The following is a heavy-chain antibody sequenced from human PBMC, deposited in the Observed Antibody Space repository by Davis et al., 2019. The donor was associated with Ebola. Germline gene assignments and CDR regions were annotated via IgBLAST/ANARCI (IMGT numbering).Heavy chain of an antibody. CDR2: IIPIFGTA. J-gene: IGHJ6*02. V-gene: IGHV1-2*02. Sequence: ASVKVSCKASGYTFTGYYMHWVRQAPGQGLEWMGGIIPIFGTANYAQKFQGRVTMTRDTSISTAYMELSRLRSDDTAVYYCAKSTTVTTGTYYYYGMDVWGQGTTVTVSS. CDR1: GYTFTGYY. CDR3: AKSTTVTTGTYYYYGMDV. D-gene: IGHD4-11*01.